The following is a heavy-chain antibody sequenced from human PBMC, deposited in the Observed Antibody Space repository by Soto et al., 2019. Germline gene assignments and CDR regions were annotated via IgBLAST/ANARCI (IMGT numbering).Heavy chain of an antibody. D-gene: IGHD1-1*01. J-gene: IGHJ4*02. CDR1: GFTFSSYA. CDR2: ISGSGGST. CDR3: AKVTTGTTGSLDY. V-gene: IGHV3-23*01. Sequence: GGSLRLSCAASGFTFSSYAMSWVRQAPGKGLEWVSAISGSGGSTYYADSVKGRFTISRDNSKNTLYLQMNSLRAEDTAVYCCAKVTTGTTGSLDYWGQGTLVTVSS.